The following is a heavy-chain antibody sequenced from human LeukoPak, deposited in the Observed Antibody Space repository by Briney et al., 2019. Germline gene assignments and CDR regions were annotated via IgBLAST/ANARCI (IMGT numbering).Heavy chain of an antibody. D-gene: IGHD2-15*01. J-gene: IGHJ4*02. CDR2: INHSGST. CDR1: GFTFSSYA. Sequence: PGGSLRLSCAASGFTFSSYAMHWIRQPPGKGLEWIGEINHSGSTNYNPSLKSRVTISVDTSKNQFSLKLSSVTAADTAVYYCARGVARGSYDYWGQGTLVTVSS. V-gene: IGHV4-34*01. CDR3: ARGVARGSYDY.